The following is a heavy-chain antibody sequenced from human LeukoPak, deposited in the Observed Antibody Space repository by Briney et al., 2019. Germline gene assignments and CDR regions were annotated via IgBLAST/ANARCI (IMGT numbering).Heavy chain of an antibody. CDR2: IKQDGSEM. CDR3: ARRCSGGSCPGTY. J-gene: IGHJ4*02. Sequence: QTGGSLRLSCAASGFTFSSYWMSWVRQAPGKGLEWVANIKQDGSEMYYVDSVKGRFTISRDNAKNSLYLQMNSLRAEDTAVYYRARRCSGGSCPGTYWGQGTLVTVSS. CDR1: GFTFSSYW. D-gene: IGHD2-15*01. V-gene: IGHV3-7*01.